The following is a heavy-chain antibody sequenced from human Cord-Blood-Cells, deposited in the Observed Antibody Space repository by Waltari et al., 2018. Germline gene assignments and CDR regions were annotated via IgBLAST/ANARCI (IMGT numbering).Heavy chain of an antibody. Sequence: QVQLVQSGAEVKKPGASVKVSCKASGYPFTGHFSHGVRPAPGQGLEWMGWINPNSGGTNYAQKFQGRVTMTRDTSISTAYMELSRLRSDDTAVYYCARVWSEYSSSFDYWGQGTLVTVSS. CDR1: GYPFTGHF. D-gene: IGHD6-6*01. CDR2: INPNSGGT. CDR3: ARVWSEYSSSFDY. V-gene: IGHV1-2*02. J-gene: IGHJ4*02.